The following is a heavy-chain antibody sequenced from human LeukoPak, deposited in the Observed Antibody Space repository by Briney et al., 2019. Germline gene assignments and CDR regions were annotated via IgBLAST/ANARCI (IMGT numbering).Heavy chain of an antibody. CDR2: IGSSGSTI. V-gene: IGHV3-11*01. Sequence: GGSLRLSCAASGFTFSDYYMSWIRQAPGKGLEWVSYIGSSGSTIYYADSVKGRFTISRDNAKNSLYLQMNSLRAEDTAVYYCARDNNYYDSSGYYYVGDDYWGQGTLVTVSS. D-gene: IGHD3-22*01. CDR3: ARDNNYYDSSGYYYVGDDY. J-gene: IGHJ4*02. CDR1: GFTFSDYY.